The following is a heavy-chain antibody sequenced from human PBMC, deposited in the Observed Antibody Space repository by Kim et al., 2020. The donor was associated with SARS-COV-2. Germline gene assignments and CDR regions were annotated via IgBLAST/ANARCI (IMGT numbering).Heavy chain of an antibody. Sequence: AAPVKGRFTISRDDSKNTLYLQMNSLKTEDTAVYYCTTDGGYSYGPGIDYWGQGTLVTVSS. D-gene: IGHD5-18*01. CDR3: TTDGGYSYGPGIDY. J-gene: IGHJ4*02. V-gene: IGHV3-15*01.